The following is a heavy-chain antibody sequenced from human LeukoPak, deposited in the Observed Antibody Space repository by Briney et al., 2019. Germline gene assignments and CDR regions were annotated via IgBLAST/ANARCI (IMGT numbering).Heavy chain of an antibody. CDR1: GGSFSGYY. CDR3: ARGWELLPYYYGMDV. Sequence: SETLSLTCAVSGGSFSGYYWSWIRQPPGKGLEWIGGINHSGSTNYNPSLKSRVTISVDTSKNQFSLKLSSVTAADTAVYYCARGWELLPYYYGMDVWGQGTTVTVSS. J-gene: IGHJ6*02. D-gene: IGHD1-26*01. CDR2: INHSGST. V-gene: IGHV4-34*01.